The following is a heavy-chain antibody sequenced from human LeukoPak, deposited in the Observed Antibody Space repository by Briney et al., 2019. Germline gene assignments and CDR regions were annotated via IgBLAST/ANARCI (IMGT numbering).Heavy chain of an antibody. J-gene: IGHJ4*02. CDR3: ARDRGSYSVDY. Sequence: ASVKVSFKASGYSFTTYGIIWVRQAPGQGLEWMGWISSYNGNTNYAQKLQGRVTMTTDTSTTTAYMELRSLRSDDTAVYYCARDRGSYSVDYWGQGTLVTVFS. CDR2: ISSYNGNT. V-gene: IGHV1-18*01. D-gene: IGHD1-26*01. CDR1: GYSFTTYG.